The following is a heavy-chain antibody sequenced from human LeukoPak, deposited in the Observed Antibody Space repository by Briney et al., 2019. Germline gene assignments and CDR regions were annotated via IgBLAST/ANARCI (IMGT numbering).Heavy chain of an antibody. CDR1: GFTFSSYA. CDR2: ISYDGSNK. CDR3: ATAIYRGYSAYVDWYFDL. J-gene: IGHJ2*01. Sequence: GRSLRLSCAASGFTFSSYAMHWVRQAPGKGLEWVAVISYDGSNKYYADSVKGRFTISRDNSKNTLSLQMNSLRAEDTAVYYCATAIYRGYSAYVDWYFDLWGRGTLVTVSS. V-gene: IGHV3-30-3*01. D-gene: IGHD5-12*01.